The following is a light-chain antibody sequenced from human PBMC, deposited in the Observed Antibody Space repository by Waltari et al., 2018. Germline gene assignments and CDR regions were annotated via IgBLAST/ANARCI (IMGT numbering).Light chain of an antibody. J-gene: IGKJ4*01. CDR2: DAS. V-gene: IGKV3-11*01. CDR3: MQPLQTPFT. CDR1: QSVSTF. Sequence: EIVLTQSPATLSLSPGERATLSCRASQSVSTFLAWYQQKPGQAPRLLIYDASNRATGIPARFSGSGSGTDFTLNISRVEAEDVGVYYCMQPLQTPFTFGGGTKVEIK.